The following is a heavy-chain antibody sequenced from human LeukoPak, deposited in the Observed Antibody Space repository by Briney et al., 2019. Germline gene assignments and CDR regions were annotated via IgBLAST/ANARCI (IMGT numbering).Heavy chain of an antibody. J-gene: IGHJ4*02. D-gene: IGHD3-22*01. CDR1: GYTFTSYY. CDR3: ARNYYDSSGYYYPLDY. V-gene: IGHV1-46*01. Sequence: ASVKVSCKASGYTFTSYYMHWVRQAPGQGLEWMGIINPSGGSTSYAQKFQGRVTMTRDMSTSTVYMELSSLRSEDTAVYYCARNYYDSSGYYYPLDYWGQGTLVTVSS. CDR2: INPSGGST.